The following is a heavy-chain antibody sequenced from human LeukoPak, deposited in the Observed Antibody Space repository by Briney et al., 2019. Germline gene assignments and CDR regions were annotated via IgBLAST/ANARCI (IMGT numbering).Heavy chain of an antibody. V-gene: IGHV5-51*01. CDR3: ARGSWGPWDYMDV. CDR2: IYPGDSDT. J-gene: IGHJ6*03. CDR1: GYSFTSYW. D-gene: IGHD6-13*01. Sequence: GGSLKISCKGSGYSFTSYWIGWVRQMPGKGLEWMGIIYPGDSDTRYSPSFQGQVTISADKSISTAYLQWSSLKASDTAMYHCARGSWGPWDYMDVWGKGTTVTVSS.